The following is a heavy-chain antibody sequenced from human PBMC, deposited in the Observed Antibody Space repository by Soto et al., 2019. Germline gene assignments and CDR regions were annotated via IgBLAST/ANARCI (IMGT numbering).Heavy chain of an antibody. CDR1: GYTFTSYG. CDR2: ISAYNGNT. Sequence: QVQLVQSGAEVKKPGASVKVSCKASGYTFTSYGISWVRQAPGQGLEWMGWISAYNGNTNYAQKLQGRVTMTTDTSTSTAYMELRSLRSDDTAVYYCARDQREAYYYDSSGYYFLDYWGQGTLVTVSS. V-gene: IGHV1-18*01. J-gene: IGHJ4*02. D-gene: IGHD3-22*01. CDR3: ARDQREAYYYDSSGYYFLDY.